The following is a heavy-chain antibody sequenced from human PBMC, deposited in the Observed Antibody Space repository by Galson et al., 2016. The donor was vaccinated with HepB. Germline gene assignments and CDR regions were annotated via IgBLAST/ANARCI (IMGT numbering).Heavy chain of an antibody. CDR2: ISYDGSNN. Sequence: SLRLSCAASGFTFSSYPMHWVRQAPGKGLEWVAVISYDGSNNYYADSVKGRFTISRDNSKNTLYLQMNSLSAEDTAVYYCARENRRVVVAATPGFDYWGQGTLVTVSS. J-gene: IGHJ4*02. D-gene: IGHD2-15*01. V-gene: IGHV3-30-3*01. CDR1: GFTFSSYP. CDR3: ARENRRVVVAATPGFDY.